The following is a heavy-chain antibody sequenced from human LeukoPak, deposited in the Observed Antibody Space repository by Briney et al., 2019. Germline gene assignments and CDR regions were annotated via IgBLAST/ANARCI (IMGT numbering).Heavy chain of an antibody. CDR1: GYTFTSYD. D-gene: IGHD4-23*01. V-gene: IGHV1-8*01. CDR2: MSPNSGNT. J-gene: IGHJ5*02. CDR3: ARDYGDNSGWFDP. Sequence: ASVEVSCKASGYTFTSYDINWVRQATGQGLEWMGWMSPNSGNTGYAQKFQGRISMTRSTSIGTAYMELSSLTSEDTAVYYCARDYGDNSGWFDPWGQGTLVTVSS.